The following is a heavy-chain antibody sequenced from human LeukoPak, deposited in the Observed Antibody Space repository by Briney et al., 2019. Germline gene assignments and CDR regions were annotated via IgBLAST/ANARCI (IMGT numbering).Heavy chain of an antibody. V-gene: IGHV3-23*01. Sequence: GGSLRLSCAASGFTFSSYEMNWVRQAPGKGLKWVSAISGSGGSTYYADSVKGRITISRDNSKNTLYLQMNSLRAEDTAVYYCARDLKGTFDYWGQGTLVTVSS. J-gene: IGHJ4*02. CDR3: ARDLKGTFDY. CDR2: ISGSGGST. CDR1: GFTFSSYE.